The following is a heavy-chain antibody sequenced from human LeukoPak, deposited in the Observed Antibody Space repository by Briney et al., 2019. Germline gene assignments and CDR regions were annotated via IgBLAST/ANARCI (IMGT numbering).Heavy chain of an antibody. V-gene: IGHV3-30*02. CDR3: AKDSSYGSGSYYDY. Sequence: GGSLRLSCAASGFTFNNYGIHWVRQAPGKGLEWVAFIRYDGSNKYYADSVKGRFTISRDNSKNTLYLQMNSLRAEDTAVYYCAKDSSYGSGSYYDYWGQGTLVTVSS. J-gene: IGHJ4*02. CDR1: GFTFNNYG. D-gene: IGHD3-10*01. CDR2: IRYDGSNK.